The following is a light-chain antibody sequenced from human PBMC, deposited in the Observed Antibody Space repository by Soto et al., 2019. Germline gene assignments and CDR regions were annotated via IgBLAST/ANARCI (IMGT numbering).Light chain of an antibody. CDR1: SYNIGSNT. CDR2: NND. V-gene: IGLV1-44*01. CDR3: AAWYDSLNGHIV. Sequence: QSVLTQPPSASGTPGQRVTISCSGSSYNIGSNTVNWYQQLPGTAPKLLIYNNDQWPSGVPARFSGSKSGTSASLAISGLQSEDEDDYYCAAWYDSLNGHIVFGGGTQLTVL. J-gene: IGLJ7*01.